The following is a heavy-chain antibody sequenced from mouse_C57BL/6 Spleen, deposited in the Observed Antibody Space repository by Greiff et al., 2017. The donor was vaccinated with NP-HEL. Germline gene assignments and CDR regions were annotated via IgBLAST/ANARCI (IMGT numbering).Heavy chain of an antibody. CDR3: ARGLTGTSAY. Sequence: VQLQQSGPELVKPGASVKISCKASGYAFSSSWMNWVKQRPGKGLEWIGRIYPGDGDTNYNGKFKGKATLTADKSSSTAYMQLSSLTAEDSAVYFCARGLTGTSAYWGQGTRVTVSA. CDR2: IYPGDGDT. J-gene: IGHJ3*01. V-gene: IGHV1-82*01. CDR1: GYAFSSSW. D-gene: IGHD4-1*01.